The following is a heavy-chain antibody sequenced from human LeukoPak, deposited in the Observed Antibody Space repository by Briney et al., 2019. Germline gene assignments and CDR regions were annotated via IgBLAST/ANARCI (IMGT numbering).Heavy chain of an antibody. V-gene: IGHV3-13*01. J-gene: IGHJ3*02. D-gene: IGHD5-24*01. CDR2: IGTAGDT. CDR3: ARDRRDDYRGAFDI. CDR1: GSTFSSYD. Sequence: GGSLRLSCAASGSTFSSYDMHWVRQATGKGLEWVSAIGTAGDTYYPGSVKGRFTISRENAKNSLYLQMNSLRAGDTAVYYCARDRRDDYRGAFDIWGQGTMVTVSS.